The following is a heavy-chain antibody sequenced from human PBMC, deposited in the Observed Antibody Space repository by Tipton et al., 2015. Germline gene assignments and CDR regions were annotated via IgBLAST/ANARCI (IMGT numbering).Heavy chain of an antibody. CDR2: LNPNSGNT. V-gene: IGHV1-8*01. CDR3: ARDSIGYCFSTNCHRWFDP. Sequence: QVQLVQSGAEVKKPGASVKVSCKASGYTFINYDLNWVRQATGQGLEWMGWLNPNSGNTVYAQKFQGGVTMTRNISISTAYMDLSSLRSEDTAVYYCARDSIGYCFSTNCHRWFDPWGQGTPVTVSS. CDR1: GYTFINYD. D-gene: IGHD2-2*01. J-gene: IGHJ5*02.